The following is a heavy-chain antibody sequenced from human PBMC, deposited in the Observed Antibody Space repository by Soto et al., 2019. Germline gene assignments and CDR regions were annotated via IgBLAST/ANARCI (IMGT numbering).Heavy chain of an antibody. CDR2: VSASGLNT. D-gene: IGHD1-1*01. CDR1: GFTFSTYA. CDR3: EKERPRRTSGDFFDY. Sequence: EVQLLESGGKLVQPGGSLTLSCAASGFTFSTYAMAWVRQAPGKGLEWVSGVSASGLNTDYADPVKGRFYISRDNSKNTVSLHMNSLRAEDTALYYCEKERPRRTSGDFFDYWGQGTPVTVSS. J-gene: IGHJ4*02. V-gene: IGHV3-23*01.